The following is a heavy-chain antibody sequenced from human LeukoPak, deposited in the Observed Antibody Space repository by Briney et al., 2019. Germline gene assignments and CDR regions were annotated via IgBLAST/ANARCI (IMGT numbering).Heavy chain of an antibody. Sequence: GGSLRLSCAASGFTFIDYSMNWVRQAPGKGLEWISYVGISSGNTKYVDSVKGRFTISGDSAKNSVFLQMNSLRVEDTAVYYCARDHRYAFDNWGQGTLVTVSS. J-gene: IGHJ4*02. CDR2: VGISSGNT. CDR1: GFTFIDYS. V-gene: IGHV3-48*04. CDR3: ARDHRYAFDN. D-gene: IGHD5-12*01.